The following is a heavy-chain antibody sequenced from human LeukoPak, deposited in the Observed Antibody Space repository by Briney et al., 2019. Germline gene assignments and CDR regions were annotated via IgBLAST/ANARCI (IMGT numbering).Heavy chain of an antibody. CDR3: ARIGFSWGYYFAY. V-gene: IGHV4-59*01. J-gene: IGHJ4*02. CDR1: GGYISGYY. D-gene: IGHD3-3*02. Sequence: PSETLSLTCTVSGGYISGYYWSWIRQAPGKGLEWIGHIYYSGSPTYTPPLKSRVTISVDTSKNQFSLKLNSVTAADTALYYCARIGFSWGYYFAYWGQGPLVPVSS. CDR2: IYYSGSP.